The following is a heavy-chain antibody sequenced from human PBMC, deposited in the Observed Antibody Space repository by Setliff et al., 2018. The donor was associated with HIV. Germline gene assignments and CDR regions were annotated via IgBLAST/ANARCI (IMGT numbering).Heavy chain of an antibody. D-gene: IGHD3-10*01. J-gene: IGHJ5*02. V-gene: IGHV4-4*07. Sequence: PSETLSLTCTLSGGSFGDYHWSRIRQPAGRGLEWIGRIFRSGTTDYKFSLKSRVTISIDTSRNQFSLRLTSVTAEDSAVYYCARDRHYSGLGSYGPWGPGTLVTVSS. CDR3: ARDRHYSGLGSYGP. CDR1: GGSFGDYH. CDR2: IFRSGTT.